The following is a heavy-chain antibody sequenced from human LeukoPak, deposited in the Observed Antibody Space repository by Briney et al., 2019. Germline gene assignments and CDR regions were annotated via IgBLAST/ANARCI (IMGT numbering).Heavy chain of an antibody. CDR2: IYYSGST. CDR3: ARDRGGPRRYFDL. D-gene: IGHD3-10*01. CDR1: GGSISNYY. Sequence: SETLSLTCTVSGGSISNYYWSWIRQPPGKGLEWIGYIYYSGSTNYNPSLKSRVTISVDTSKSQFSLKLSSVTAADTAVYYCARDRGGPRRYFDLWGRGTLVTVSS. J-gene: IGHJ2*01. V-gene: IGHV4-59*01.